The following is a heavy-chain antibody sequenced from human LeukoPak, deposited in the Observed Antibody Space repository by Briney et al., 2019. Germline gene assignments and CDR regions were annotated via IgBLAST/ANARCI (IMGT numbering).Heavy chain of an antibody. CDR1: GGSISSSSYY. CDR3: ARLVLGDFGVVSMADFDY. CDR2: IYYSGST. J-gene: IGHJ4*02. V-gene: IGHV4-39*07. D-gene: IGHD3-3*01. Sequence: SETLSLTCTVSGGSISSSSYYWGWIRQPPGKGLEWIGSIYYSGSTYYNPSLKSRVTISVDTSKNQFSLKLSSVTAADTAVYYCARLVLGDFGVVSMADFDYWGQGTLVTVSS.